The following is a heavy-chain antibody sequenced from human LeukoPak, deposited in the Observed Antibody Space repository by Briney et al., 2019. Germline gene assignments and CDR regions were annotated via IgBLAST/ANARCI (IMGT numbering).Heavy chain of an antibody. CDR1: GDSISSYY. CDR2: IYYSGST. Sequence: SETLSLTCTVSGDSISSYYWGWIRQPPGKGLEWIGSIYYSGSTYYNPSLKSRVTISVDTSKNQFSLKLSSVTAADTAVYYCARGIYGGNSENYFDYWGQGTLVTVSS. V-gene: IGHV4-39*07. J-gene: IGHJ4*02. D-gene: IGHD4-23*01. CDR3: ARGIYGGNSENYFDY.